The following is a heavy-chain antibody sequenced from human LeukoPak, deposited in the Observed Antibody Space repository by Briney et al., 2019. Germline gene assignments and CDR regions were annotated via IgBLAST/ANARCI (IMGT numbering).Heavy chain of an antibody. Sequence: GGSLRLSCAASGFTVSSNYMSWVRQAPGKGLEWVSVIYSGSSSTYYTDSVKGRFTISRHNSKNTLYLQMNSLRAEDTAVYYCNTWVTGTGSDYWGQGTLVTVSS. V-gene: IGHV3-53*04. CDR2: IYSGSSST. CDR3: NTWVTGTGSDY. J-gene: IGHJ4*02. CDR1: GFTVSSNY. D-gene: IGHD1-7*01.